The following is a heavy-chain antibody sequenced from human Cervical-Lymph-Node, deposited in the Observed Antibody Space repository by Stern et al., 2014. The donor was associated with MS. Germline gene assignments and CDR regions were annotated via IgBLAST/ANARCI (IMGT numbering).Heavy chain of an antibody. Sequence: VHLVESGAEVKKPGASVKVSCKASGYTFTSYYMHWVRQAPGQGLELMGIINPSGGSTSYAQKFQGRVTMTRDTSTSTVYMELSSLRSEDTAVYYCARLLGDVSGSYSIFDYWGQGTLVTVSS. CDR1: GYTFTSYY. CDR3: ARLLGDVSGSYSIFDY. D-gene: IGHD1-26*01. V-gene: IGHV1-46*03. J-gene: IGHJ4*02. CDR2: INPSGGST.